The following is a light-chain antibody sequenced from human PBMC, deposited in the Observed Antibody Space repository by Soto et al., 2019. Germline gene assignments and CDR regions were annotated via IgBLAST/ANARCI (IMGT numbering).Light chain of an antibody. CDR3: QQYDSPPRFT. Sequence: EIVLTQSPGTLSLSPGERATLSCRASQSVSSSFLAWYQQKPGQAPRLLIYAASSRATGIPDRFSGSASGTDFTLTISRLEPEDFAVYYCQQYDSPPRFTFGPGTKVDI. CDR2: AAS. J-gene: IGKJ3*01. V-gene: IGKV3-20*01. CDR1: QSVSSSF.